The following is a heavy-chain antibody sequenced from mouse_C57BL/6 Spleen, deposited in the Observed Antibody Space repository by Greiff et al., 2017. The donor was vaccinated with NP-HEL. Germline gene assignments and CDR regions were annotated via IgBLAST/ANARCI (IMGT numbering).Heavy chain of an antibody. D-gene: IGHD2-2*01. CDR1: GYTFTDYE. V-gene: IGHV1-15*01. Sequence: QVQLKESGAELVRPGASVTLSCKASGYTFTDYEMHWVKQTPVHGLEWIGAIDPETGGTAYNQKFKGKAILTADKSSSTAYMELRSLTSEDSAVYYCTRDYYGYDEVFAYWGQGTLVTVSA. CDR2: IDPETGGT. CDR3: TRDYYGYDEVFAY. J-gene: IGHJ3*01.